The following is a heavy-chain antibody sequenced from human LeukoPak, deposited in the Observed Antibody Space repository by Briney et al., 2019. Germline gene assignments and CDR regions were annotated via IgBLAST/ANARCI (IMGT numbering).Heavy chain of an antibody. CDR2: IKQDGSEK. Sequence: GGSLRLSCTASGFTFSSYWMSWVRQAPGKGLEWVANIKQDGSEKYYVDSVKGRFTISRDNAKNSLYLQMNSLRAEDTAVYYCAREGRNYDFWFAYYMDVWGKGTTVTVSS. D-gene: IGHD3-3*01. CDR3: AREGRNYDFWFAYYMDV. V-gene: IGHV3-7*01. J-gene: IGHJ6*03. CDR1: GFTFSSYW.